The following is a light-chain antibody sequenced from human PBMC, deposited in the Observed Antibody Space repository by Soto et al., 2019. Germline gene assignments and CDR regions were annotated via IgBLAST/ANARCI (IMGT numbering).Light chain of an antibody. Sequence: EIVLTQSPGTLSLSPGERATLSCRASQSVSSSYLAWYQQKPGQAPRLLIYGASSRAPGIPDRFSGSGSGTDFTLTISRVEPGDFAVYYCQQYDTSYTFGPGTKLEI. CDR3: QQYDTSYT. V-gene: IGKV3-20*01. CDR1: QSVSSSY. J-gene: IGKJ2*01. CDR2: GAS.